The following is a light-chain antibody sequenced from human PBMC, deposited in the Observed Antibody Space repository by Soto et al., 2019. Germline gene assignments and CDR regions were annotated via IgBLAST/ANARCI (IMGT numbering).Light chain of an antibody. J-gene: IGKJ5*01. CDR3: QQADSFPSIT. CDR2: AAS. CDR1: QDISGW. V-gene: IGKV1D-12*01. Sequence: DIQMTQSPSSVSASVGDRVTFTCRASQDISGWLAWYQQKPGRAPKLLIYAASTLENGVPSRFSGSGSGTDFILTISSLQPEDSATYFCQQADSFPSITFGQGTRLEIK.